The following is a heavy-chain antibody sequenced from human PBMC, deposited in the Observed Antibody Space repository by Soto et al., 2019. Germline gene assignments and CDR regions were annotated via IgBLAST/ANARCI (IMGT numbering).Heavy chain of an antibody. CDR3: ARRAETNGWNGFGADKYYFDF. CDR2: MNPNTGNS. J-gene: IGHJ4*02. D-gene: IGHD1-1*01. V-gene: IGHV1-8*01. CDR1: GYTFTSYN. Sequence: ASVKVSCKASGYTFTSYNIYWVRQATGQGLEWMGWMNPNTGNSAYAHKFQGRVTMTSDTSISTAHMELSSLRSEDTAVYYCARRAETNGWNGFGADKYYFDFWGQGTLVTVSS.